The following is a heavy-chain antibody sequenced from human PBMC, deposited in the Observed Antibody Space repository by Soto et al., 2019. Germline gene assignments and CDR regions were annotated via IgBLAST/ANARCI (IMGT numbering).Heavy chain of an antibody. J-gene: IGHJ4*02. CDR3: TRVLWFGELSFLFFDY. D-gene: IGHD3-10*01. CDR2: IRSKAYGGTT. V-gene: IGHV3-49*03. Sequence: GGSLRLSCTASGFTFGDYAMSWFRQAPGKGLEWVGFIRSKAYGGTTEYAASVKGRFTISRDDSKSIAYLQMNSLKTEDTAVYYCTRVLWFGELSFLFFDYWGQGTLVTVSS. CDR1: GFTFGDYA.